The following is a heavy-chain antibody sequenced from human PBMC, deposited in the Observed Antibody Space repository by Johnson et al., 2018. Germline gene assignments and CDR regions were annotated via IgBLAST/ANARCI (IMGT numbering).Heavy chain of an antibody. J-gene: IGHJ3*02. D-gene: IGHD2-21*02. CDR1: GFTLSSYI. Sequence: VQLQESGGGLVKPGGSLRLSCAASGFTLSSYIMNWVRQAPGKGLEWVSSISGISGYVYYADSVKGRFTISRDNAKNSLYLHMNSLRAEDTALYYLARDAGAYCGGDCPPDAFDIWGQGTMVTVSS. CDR2: ISGISGYV. CDR3: ARDAGAYCGGDCPPDAFDI. V-gene: IGHV3-21*04.